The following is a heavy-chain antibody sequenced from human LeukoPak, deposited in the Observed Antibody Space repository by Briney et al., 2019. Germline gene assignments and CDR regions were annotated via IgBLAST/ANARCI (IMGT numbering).Heavy chain of an antibody. J-gene: IGHJ4*02. CDR3: ARASTVTTIVDY. CDR1: GYTFTGYY. Sequence: ASVKVSCKASGYTFTGYYMHWVRQAPGQGREGMGWINPNSGGTNYAQKFQGWVTMTRDTSISTAYMELSRLRSDDTAVYYCARASTVTTIVDYWGQATLVTVSS. CDR2: INPNSGGT. D-gene: IGHD4-17*01. V-gene: IGHV1-2*04.